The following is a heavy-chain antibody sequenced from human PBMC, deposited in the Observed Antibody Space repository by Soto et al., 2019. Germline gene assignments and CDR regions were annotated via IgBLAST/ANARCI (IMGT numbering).Heavy chain of an antibody. CDR2: INPSGGST. CDR1: GYDFIHYY. Sequence: ASVKVSCKASGYDFIHYYILWLRQAPGQGLEWMGLINPSGGSTTYAQSFQDRVSVTRDTSTSTVYMELSGLRSEDTAVYYCARAYNWNYAGGDSWGQGTLVTVSS. V-gene: IGHV1-46*01. CDR3: ARAYNWNYAGGDS. D-gene: IGHD1-20*01. J-gene: IGHJ4*02.